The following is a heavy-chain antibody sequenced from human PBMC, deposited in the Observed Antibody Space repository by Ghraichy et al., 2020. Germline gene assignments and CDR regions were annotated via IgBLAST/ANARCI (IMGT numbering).Heavy chain of an antibody. J-gene: IGHJ4*02. D-gene: IGHD6-19*01. Sequence: SQTLSLTCTVSGGSISSSSYYWGWIRQPPGKGLEWIGSIYYSGSTYYNPSLKSRVTISVDTSKNQFSLKLSSVTAADTAVYYCARRRIAVAGTRQEDDYWGQGTLVTVSS. V-gene: IGHV4-39*01. CDR3: ARRRIAVAGTRQEDDY. CDR2: IYYSGST. CDR1: GGSISSSSYY.